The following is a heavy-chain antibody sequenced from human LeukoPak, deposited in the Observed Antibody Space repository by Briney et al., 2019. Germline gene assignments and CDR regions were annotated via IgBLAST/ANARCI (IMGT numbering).Heavy chain of an antibody. CDR2: TYYRSKWYN. CDR1: GDSVSSNSAA. Sequence: SQTLSLTCAISGDSVSSNSAAWNWIRQSPSRGLEWLGRTYYRSKWYNDYAVSVKSRITINPDTSKNQFSLQLNSVTPEDTAVYYWVRAEYRLGRPALWGQGTLVTVSS. V-gene: IGHV6-1*01. J-gene: IGHJ4*02. D-gene: IGHD3-16*01. CDR3: VRAEYRLGRPAL.